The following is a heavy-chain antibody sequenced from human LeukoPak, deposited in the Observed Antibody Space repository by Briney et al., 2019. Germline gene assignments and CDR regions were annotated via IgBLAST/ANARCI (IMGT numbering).Heavy chain of an antibody. Sequence: SETLSLTCTVSGYSISSGYYWGWIRQPPGKGLEWIGSIYHSGSTYYNPSLKSRVTISVDTSKNQFSLKLSSVPAADTAVYYCARAQIPHGDYAEYFQHWGQGTLVTVSS. J-gene: IGHJ1*01. CDR2: IYHSGST. D-gene: IGHD4-17*01. V-gene: IGHV4-38-2*02. CDR3: ARAQIPHGDYAEYFQH. CDR1: GYSISSGYY.